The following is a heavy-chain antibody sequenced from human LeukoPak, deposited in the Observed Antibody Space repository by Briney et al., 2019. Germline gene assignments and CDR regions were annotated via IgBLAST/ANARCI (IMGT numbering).Heavy chain of an antibody. CDR3: ARDLGDYYGSGSYWGPFDY. CDR2: IYYSGST. J-gene: IGHJ4*02. Sequence: SETLSLTCTVSGGSISSSSYYWGWIRQPPGKGLEWIGSIYYSGSTYYNPSLKSRVTISVDTSKNQFSLKLSSVTAADTAVYYCARDLGDYYGSGSYWGPFDYWGQGTLVTVSS. D-gene: IGHD3-10*01. V-gene: IGHV4-39*07. CDR1: GGSISSSSYY.